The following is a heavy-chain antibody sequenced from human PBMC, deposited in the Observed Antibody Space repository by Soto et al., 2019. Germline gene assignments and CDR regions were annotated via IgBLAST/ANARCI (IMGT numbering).Heavy chain of an antibody. D-gene: IGHD1-1*01. CDR1: GFTFSSYA. V-gene: IGHV3-23*01. Sequence: EVQLLESGGGLVQPGGSLRLSCAASGFTFSSYAMSWVRQAPGKGLEWVSAISGRGGSTYYADSVKGRFTISRDNSKNALYLQTNRLRAEDTAVYYCAKDSGWIPVIKRHWTDVLPLASDAFYIWGQGTMVTVSS. J-gene: IGHJ3*02. CDR2: ISGRGGST. CDR3: AKDSGWIPVIKRHWTDVLPLASDAFYI.